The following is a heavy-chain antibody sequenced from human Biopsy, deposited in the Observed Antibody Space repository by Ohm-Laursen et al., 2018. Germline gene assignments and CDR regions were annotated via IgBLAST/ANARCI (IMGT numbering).Heavy chain of an antibody. Sequence: SLRLSCSASGFTFSNYRINWVRQAPGKGLEWVSYISRSSSTIRYTDSVKGRFTISRDNAKNSLYLQMNSLRAEDTAVYYCAGVRGDYYYGMDVWGQGTTVTVSS. J-gene: IGHJ6*02. CDR1: GFTFSNYR. CDR3: AGVRGDYYYGMDV. CDR2: ISRSSSTI. D-gene: IGHD3-16*01. V-gene: IGHV3-48*01.